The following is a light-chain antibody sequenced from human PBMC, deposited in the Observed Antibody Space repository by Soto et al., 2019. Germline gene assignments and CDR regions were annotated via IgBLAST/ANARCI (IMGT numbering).Light chain of an antibody. CDR3: QQTYRTPHT. CDR1: QSIMRF. J-gene: IGKJ1*01. Sequence: DIQMTQSPSSLSAAVGDRVTITCRASQSIMRFLNWYQHKPGKAPKLLMYAASSLQSGVPSRFRGSGSETDFTLIISSFQPEDFGTYYCQQTYRTPHTFGQGTKVEIK. CDR2: AAS. V-gene: IGKV1-39*01.